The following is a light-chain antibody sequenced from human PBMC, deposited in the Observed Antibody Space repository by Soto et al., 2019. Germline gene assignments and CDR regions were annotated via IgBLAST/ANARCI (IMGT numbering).Light chain of an antibody. J-gene: IGKJ2*02. CDR1: QSVSSNF. Sequence: EIVLTQSPGTLSLSPGERATLSCRASQSVSSNFLAWYQQKPGQAPKLLISGASSRATGIPDRFSGSGSGTEFTLTISRLEPEDFALYSCQQYGSSPGTFGQGTKLEIK. CDR3: QQYGSSPGT. CDR2: GAS. V-gene: IGKV3-20*01.